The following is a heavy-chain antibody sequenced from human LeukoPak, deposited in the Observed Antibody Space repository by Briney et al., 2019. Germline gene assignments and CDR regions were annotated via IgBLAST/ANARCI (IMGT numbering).Heavy chain of an antibody. D-gene: IGHD5-12*01. CDR2: VYYSGST. V-gene: IGHV4-39*07. J-gene: IGHJ4*02. Sequence: PSETLSLTCTVSGYSISSSSYYWDWLRQPRGKGLEWIGSVYYSGSTYYQPALKSLFTVTVDTDKNQFFKNLRVSTAADAALYYCARLWLRDEYFDYWGQGTLVTVSS. CDR3: ARLWLRDEYFDY. CDR1: GYSISSSSYY.